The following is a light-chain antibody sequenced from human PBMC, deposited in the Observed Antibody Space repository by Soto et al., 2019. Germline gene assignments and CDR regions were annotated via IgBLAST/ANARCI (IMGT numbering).Light chain of an antibody. V-gene: IGKV3-20*01. CDR1: QSVSSNF. CDR3: QQYGSSPRT. CDR2: GAS. Sequence: ERVLTQSPGTLSLSPGERATLSCRASQSVSSNFLAWYQQKPGQAPRLLIYGASNRATGIPDRFSGSGSGTDFTLTISRLEPEDFAVYYCQQYGSSPRTFGQGTKVDIK. J-gene: IGKJ1*01.